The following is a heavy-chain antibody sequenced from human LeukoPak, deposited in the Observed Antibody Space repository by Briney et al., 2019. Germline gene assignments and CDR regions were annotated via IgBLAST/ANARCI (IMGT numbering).Heavy chain of an antibody. J-gene: IGHJ4*02. CDR2: IYPGDSDT. V-gene: IGHV5-51*01. CDR1: GYRFTSYW. D-gene: IGHD2-15*01. CDR3: VLVVAATPSYFDY. Sequence: GASLQISCKGSGYRFTSYWIGWVRQVPGKGLEWMGIIYPGDSDTRYSPSFQGQVTISADKSISTAYLQWSSLKASDTAMYYCVLVVAATPSYFDYWGQGTLVTVSS.